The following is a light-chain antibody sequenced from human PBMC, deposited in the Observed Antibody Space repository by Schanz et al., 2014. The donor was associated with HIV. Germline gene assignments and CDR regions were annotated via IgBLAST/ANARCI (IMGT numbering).Light chain of an antibody. Sequence: DIQLTQSPALLSASVGDRVTLTCRASQTISSSLAWYQQRPGKAPKVLIYAASSLQRGAPSRFSGSGSGTEFTLTISSLQPDDFATYSCQQYNTKPYTFGQGTKLEIK. V-gene: IGKV1-9*01. CDR3: QQYNTKPYT. CDR1: QTISSS. CDR2: AAS. J-gene: IGKJ2*01.